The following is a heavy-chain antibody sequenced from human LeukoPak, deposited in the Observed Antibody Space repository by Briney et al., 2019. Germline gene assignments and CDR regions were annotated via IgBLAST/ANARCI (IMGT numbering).Heavy chain of an antibody. V-gene: IGHV3-23*01. D-gene: IGHD2-2*01. J-gene: IGHJ6*03. Sequence: SGGSLTLSCAASGFTFSSYARSWVRQAPGKGLEWVSAISGSGGSTYYADSVKGRFTISRDNSKNTLYLQMNSLGAEDTAVYYCAKDRDPHQLRGRYYMDGWGKGTTVTDSS. CDR3: AKDRDPHQLRGRYYMDG. CDR1: GFTFSSYA. CDR2: ISGSGGST.